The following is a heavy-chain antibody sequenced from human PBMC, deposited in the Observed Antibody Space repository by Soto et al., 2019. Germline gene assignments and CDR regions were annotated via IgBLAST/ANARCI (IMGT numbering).Heavy chain of an antibody. CDR2: IIPIFGTA. D-gene: IGHD6-13*01. CDR3: AKFGISSIAAAGTSHYGMDV. J-gene: IGHJ6*02. CDR1: GGTFSSYA. Sequence: GASVKVSCKASGGTFSSYAISWVRQAPGQGLEWMGGIIPIFGTANYAQKFQGRVTITADESTSTAYMELSSLRSEDTAVYYCAKFGISSIAAAGTSHYGMDVWGQGTTVTVSS. V-gene: IGHV1-69*13.